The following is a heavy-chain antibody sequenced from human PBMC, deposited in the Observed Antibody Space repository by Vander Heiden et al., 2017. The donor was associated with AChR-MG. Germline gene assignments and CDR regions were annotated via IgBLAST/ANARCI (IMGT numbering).Heavy chain of an antibody. CDR2: IMGSGGST. Sequence: EVQLLESGGGLVQPGGSLRLSCAASGFTFGSYAMAWVRQAPGKGLRWFSAIMGSGGSTYYADSVKGRFTISRDNSKNTLYLQMNSLRAEDTAVYYCAKTPGGAAFTAFDIWGQGTMVTVSS. CDR1: GFTFGSYA. CDR3: AKTPGGAAFTAFDI. V-gene: IGHV3-23*01. J-gene: IGHJ3*02. D-gene: IGHD3-16*01.